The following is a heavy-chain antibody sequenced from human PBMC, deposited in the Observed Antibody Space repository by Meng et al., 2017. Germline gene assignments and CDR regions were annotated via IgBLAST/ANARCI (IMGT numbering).Heavy chain of an antibody. CDR1: GGSSGSGNG. V-gene: IGHV4-4*02. Sequence: QLPEAGPRLVTPSGTLSITCAVAGGSSGSGNGWSWVRQPPGKGLEWIGEISHSGSTNYNPSPKSRATISVAKSKNQFSLKLSSVTAADTAVYYCARDGRSWDWGQGTLVTVSS. CDR2: ISHSGST. CDR3: ARDGRSWD. J-gene: IGHJ4*02. D-gene: IGHD7-27*01.